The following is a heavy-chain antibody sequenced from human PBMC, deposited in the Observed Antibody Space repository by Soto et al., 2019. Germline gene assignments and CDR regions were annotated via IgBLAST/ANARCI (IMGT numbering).Heavy chain of an antibody. CDR1: GFTFSSYA. J-gene: IGHJ6*02. D-gene: IGHD6-6*01. Sequence: GGSLRLSCAASGFTFSSYAMSWVRQAPGKGLEWVSAISGSGGSTYYADSVKGRFTISRDNSKNTLYLQMNSLRAEDTAVYYCARVQGDGSSSSYYYYYGMDVWGQGTTVTVSS. CDR3: ARVQGDGSSSSYYYYYGMDV. V-gene: IGHV3-23*01. CDR2: ISGSGGST.